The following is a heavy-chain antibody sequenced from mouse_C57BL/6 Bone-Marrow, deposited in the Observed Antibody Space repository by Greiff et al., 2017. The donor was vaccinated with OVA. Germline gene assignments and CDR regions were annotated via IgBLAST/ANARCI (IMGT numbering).Heavy chain of an antibody. CDR2: ISDGGSYT. CDR3: ARDRGTRSDY. CDR1: GFTFSSYA. Sequence: EVQLVESGAGLVKPGGSLKFSCAASGFTFSSYAMSWVRHTPEKRLEWVATISDGGSYTYYPDTVKGRFTISRDNAKNNLYLQMSQLKSEDTAMYYCARDRGTRSDYWGQGTTLSVSS. D-gene: IGHD1-3*01. J-gene: IGHJ2*01. V-gene: IGHV5-4*01.